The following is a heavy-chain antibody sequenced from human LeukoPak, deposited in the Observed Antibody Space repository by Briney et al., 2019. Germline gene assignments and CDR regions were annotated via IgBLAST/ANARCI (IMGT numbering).Heavy chain of an antibody. D-gene: IGHD3-10*01. Sequence: GGSLRLSCAASGFTFSSYSMNWVRQAPGKGLEWVSAISGSGGSTYYADSVKGRFTISRDNSKNTLYLQMNSLRAEDTAVYYCASPYGSGSYQSKYWGQGTLVTVSS. V-gene: IGHV3-23*01. J-gene: IGHJ4*02. CDR1: GFTFSSYS. CDR2: ISGSGGST. CDR3: ASPYGSGSYQSKY.